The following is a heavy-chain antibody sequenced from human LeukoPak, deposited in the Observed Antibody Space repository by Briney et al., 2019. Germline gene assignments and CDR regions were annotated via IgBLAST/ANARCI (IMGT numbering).Heavy chain of an antibody. J-gene: IGHJ3*01. V-gene: IGHV3-23*01. CDR1: GFTFSSYA. CDR3: AKDRLSGGVTPNAFNV. CDR2: ISGSGGST. D-gene: IGHD3-16*01. Sequence: GGSLRLSCAASGFTFSSYAMSWVRQAPGKGLEWVSAISGSGGSTYYADSVKGRFTISRDNSKNTLYLQMNSLRAEDTAVYYCAKDRLSGGVTPNAFNVWGQGTMVTVSS.